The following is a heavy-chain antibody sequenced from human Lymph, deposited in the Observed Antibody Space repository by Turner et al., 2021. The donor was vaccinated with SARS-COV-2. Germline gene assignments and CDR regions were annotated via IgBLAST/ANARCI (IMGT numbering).Heavy chain of an antibody. CDR1: GFTFGSYE. V-gene: IGHV3-48*03. D-gene: IGHD3-22*01. CDR3: ARDQYYDSSGYYFFRASYFDL. Sequence: EVQLVESGGGLVQPGGSLGLSCADSGFTFGSYEMNWVRQAPGKGLEWISCISSSGGTIYYADSLKGRFTISRDNAKNSLYLQMNSLRAEDTAVYYCARDQYYDSSGYYFFRASYFDLWGRGTLVTVSS. J-gene: IGHJ2*01. CDR2: ISSSGGTI.